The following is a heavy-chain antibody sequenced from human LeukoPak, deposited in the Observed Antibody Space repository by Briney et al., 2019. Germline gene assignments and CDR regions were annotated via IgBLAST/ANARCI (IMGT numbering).Heavy chain of an antibody. V-gene: IGHV4-59*01. CDR2: IYYSGST. D-gene: IGHD3-16*01. CDR3: ARVIYDYAREAYYYYYMDV. J-gene: IGHJ6*03. Sequence: PSETLSLTCTVSGVSISSYYWSWIRQPPGKGLEWIGYIYYSGSTNYNPSLKSRVTISVDTSKNQFSLKLSSVTAADTAVYYCARVIYDYAREAYYYYYMDVWGKGTTVTISS. CDR1: GVSISSYY.